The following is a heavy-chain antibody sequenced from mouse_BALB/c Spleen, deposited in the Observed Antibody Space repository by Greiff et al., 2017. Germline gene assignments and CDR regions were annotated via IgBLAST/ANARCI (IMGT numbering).Heavy chain of an antibody. V-gene: IGHV2-2-2*01. Sequence: VKLQESGPGLVQPSQSLSITCTVSGFSLTSYGVHWVRQSPGKGLEWLGVIWSGGSTDYNAAFISRLSISKDNSKSQVFFKMNSLQADDTAIYYCVRKRNDYDDWYFDVWGAGTTVTVSS. CDR2: IWSGGST. D-gene: IGHD2-4*01. J-gene: IGHJ1*01. CDR1: GFSLTSYG. CDR3: VRKRNDYDDWYFDV.